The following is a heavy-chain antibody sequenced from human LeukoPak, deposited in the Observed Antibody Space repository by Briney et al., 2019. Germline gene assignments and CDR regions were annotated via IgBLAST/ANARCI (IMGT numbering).Heavy chain of an antibody. V-gene: IGHV4-59*11. CDR3: ARYVWGSYPTFEDY. J-gene: IGHJ4*02. D-gene: IGHD3-16*02. CDR1: GGSISSHY. Sequence: SETLSLTCTVSGGSISSHYWSWIRQPPGKGLEWIGYIYYSGSTNYNPSLKSRVTISVDTSRNQFSLKLSSVTAADTAVYYCARYVWGSYPTFEDYWGQGTLVTVSS. CDR2: IYYSGST.